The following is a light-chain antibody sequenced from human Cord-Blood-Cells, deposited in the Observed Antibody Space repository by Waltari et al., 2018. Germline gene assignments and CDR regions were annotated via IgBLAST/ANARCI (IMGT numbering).Light chain of an antibody. CDR3: AAWDDSLRGCV. CDR1: SSNIGSNY. CDR2: RNK. V-gene: IGLV1-47*01. Sequence: QSVLTQPPSASGTPGQRVTISCSGSSSNIGSNYVYWYQQHTGTAPKLLFYRNKRRPSGGPGRFSGCKSGTSASRAISGLRSGDEADYYCAAWDDSLRGCVFGGGTKLTVL. J-gene: IGLJ3*02.